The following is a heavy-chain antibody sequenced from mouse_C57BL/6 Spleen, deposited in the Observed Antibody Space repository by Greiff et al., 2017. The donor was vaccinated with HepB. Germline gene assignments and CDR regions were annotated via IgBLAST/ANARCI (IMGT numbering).Heavy chain of an antibody. J-gene: IGHJ1*03. CDR1: GYTFTSYW. CDR2: IDPSDSET. V-gene: IGHV1-52*01. CDR3: ARGGLLLLLWYFDV. Sequence: QVQLQQPGAELVRPGSSVKLSCKASGYTFTSYWMHWVKQRPIQGLEWIGNIDPSDSETHYNQKFKDKATLTVDKSSSTAYMQLSSLTSEDSAVYYCARGGLLLLLWYFDVWGTGTTVTVSS. D-gene: IGHD1-1*01.